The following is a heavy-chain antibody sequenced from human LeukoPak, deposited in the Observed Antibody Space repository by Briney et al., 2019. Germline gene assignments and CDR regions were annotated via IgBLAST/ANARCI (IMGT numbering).Heavy chain of an antibody. CDR3: ARVSGRLERQSDLDY. V-gene: IGHV3-21*01. J-gene: IGHJ4*02. Sequence: GGSLRLSCAASGFTFASYSMNWVRQAPGKGLEWVSSISGDSTYIYNAGSVKGRFTISRDNAQASLYLQMISLRADDTAVYYCARVSGRLERQSDLDYWGQGTLVTVSS. D-gene: IGHD1-1*01. CDR2: ISGDSTYI. CDR1: GFTFASYS.